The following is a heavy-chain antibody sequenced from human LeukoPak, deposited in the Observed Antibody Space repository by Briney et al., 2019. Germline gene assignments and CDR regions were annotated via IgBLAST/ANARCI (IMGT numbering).Heavy chain of an antibody. V-gene: IGHV4-39*01. CDR1: GGSISSSSYF. CDR3: ARLVSAVDTATNYFDY. D-gene: IGHD6-13*01. CDR2: INYSGTT. Sequence: PSETLSLTCTVSGGSISSSSYFWVWIRQPPGKGLEWIGSINYSGTTYYKSSLKSRVTMSVDTSKNQFSLKLTSVSAADTAVFYCARLVSAVDTATNYFDYWGQGALVTVSS. J-gene: IGHJ4*02.